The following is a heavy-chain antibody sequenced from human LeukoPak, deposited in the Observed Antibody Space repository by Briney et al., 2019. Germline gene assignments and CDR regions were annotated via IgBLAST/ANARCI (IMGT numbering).Heavy chain of an antibody. J-gene: IGHJ4*02. CDR1: GFTFSSHA. CDR2: IDISGGST. V-gene: IGHV3-23*01. CDR3: ANEVRPNDY. D-gene: IGHD1-1*01. Sequence: GGSLRLSCAASGFTFSSHAMCWVRQAPGKGLEWVSSIDISGGSTYYADSVQGRFTISRDNSKNTLYLEMNSLRAEDTALYYCANEVRPNDYWGQGTLVTVYS.